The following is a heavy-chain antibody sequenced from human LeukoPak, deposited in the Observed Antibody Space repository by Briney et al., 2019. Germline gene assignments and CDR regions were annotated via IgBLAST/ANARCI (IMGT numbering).Heavy chain of an antibody. CDR3: ASIPYDILTGYYRGIDY. CDR1: GFTFSSYG. V-gene: IGHV4-39*01. D-gene: IGHD3-9*01. CDR2: IYYSGST. J-gene: IGHJ4*02. Sequence: PGGSLRLSCAAPGFTFSSYGMHWIRQPPGKGLEWIVSIYYSGSTYYNPSLKSRVTISVDTSKNQFSLKLSSVTTADTAVYYCASIPYDILTGYYRGIDYWGQGTLVTVSS.